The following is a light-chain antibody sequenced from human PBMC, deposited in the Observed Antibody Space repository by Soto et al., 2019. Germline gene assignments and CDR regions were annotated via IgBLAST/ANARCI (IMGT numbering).Light chain of an antibody. V-gene: IGKV3D-15*01. CDR1: QSLSRN. J-gene: IGKJ3*01. CDR3: QHYNDWPPAFT. Sequence: EILMTQSPATLSVSPGERATLSCRASQSLSRNLAWYQQKPGQAPRLLIYGASTRASGIPARFSGSGSGTEFXXXISXLQSEDFALYYCQHYNDWPPAFTFGPGTKVDL. CDR2: GAS.